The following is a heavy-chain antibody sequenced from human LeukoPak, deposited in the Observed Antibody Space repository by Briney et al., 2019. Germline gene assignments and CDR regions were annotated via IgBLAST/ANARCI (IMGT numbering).Heavy chain of an antibody. V-gene: IGHV4-4*07. Sequence: KPSETLSLTCTVSGGSIRSYYWSWIRQPAGKGLEWIGRIYISGSTNYNPSLKSRVTMSVDTSKNHFSLKLSSVTAADTAVYYCARGSYCGGDCYGFYFDYWGQGTLVTVSS. CDR2: IYISGST. J-gene: IGHJ4*02. CDR1: GGSIRSYY. CDR3: ARGSYCGGDCYGFYFDY. D-gene: IGHD2-21*02.